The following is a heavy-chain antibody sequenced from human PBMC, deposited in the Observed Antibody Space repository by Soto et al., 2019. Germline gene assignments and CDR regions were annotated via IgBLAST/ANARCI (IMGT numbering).Heavy chain of an antibody. CDR3: ASKKMATIQYFDY. CDR2: IYYSGST. CDR1: GGSISSYY. V-gene: IGHV4-59*01. D-gene: IGHD5-12*01. Sequence: SETLSLTCTVSGGSISSYYWSWIRQPPGKGLEWIGYIYYSGSTNYNPSLKSRVTISVDTSKNQFSLKLSSVTAADTAVYYCASKKMATIQYFDYWGQGNLVTVSS. J-gene: IGHJ4*02.